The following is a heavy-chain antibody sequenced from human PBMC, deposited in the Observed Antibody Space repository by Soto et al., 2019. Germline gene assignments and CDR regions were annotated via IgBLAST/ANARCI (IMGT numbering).Heavy chain of an antibody. CDR1: GFTFSSYS. Sequence: LRLSCAASGFTFSSYSMNWARQAPGQGLEWVSSISSSSSYIYYADAVKVQFTLSRDNAKNPLYLQMNSLRAGDTAVYHCARDEIAYCGGDCFSFDYWGQGTLVTVSS. J-gene: IGHJ4*02. CDR3: ARDEIAYCGGDCFSFDY. D-gene: IGHD2-21*02. CDR2: ISSSSSYI. V-gene: IGHV3-21*01.